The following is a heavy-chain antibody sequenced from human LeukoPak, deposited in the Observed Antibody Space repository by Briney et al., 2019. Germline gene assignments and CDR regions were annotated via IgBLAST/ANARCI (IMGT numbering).Heavy chain of an antibody. D-gene: IGHD3-3*01. Sequence: GGSLRLSCTVSGFTFDSYAMIWVRQAPGKGLEWISSISRGSTYIYYADSVRGRFTISRDNARDSLSLQVNNLRADDMAVYYCASFWSHYYYMDVWGKGTTVLVSS. J-gene: IGHJ6*03. CDR2: ISRGSTYI. CDR3: ASFWSHYYYMDV. V-gene: IGHV3-21*01. CDR1: GFTFDSYA.